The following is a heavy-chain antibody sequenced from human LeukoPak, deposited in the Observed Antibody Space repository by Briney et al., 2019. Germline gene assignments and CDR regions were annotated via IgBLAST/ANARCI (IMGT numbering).Heavy chain of an antibody. V-gene: IGHV3-30*04. J-gene: IGHJ5*02. CDR1: GFTFSSYA. CDR3: ASLRVATT. Sequence: GGSLRLSCAASGFTFSSYAMHWVRQAPGKGLEWVAVISYDGSNKYYADSVKGRFTISRDNSKNTLYLQMNSLRAEDTAVYYCASLRVATTWGQGTLVTVSS. D-gene: IGHD2-21*02. CDR2: ISYDGSNK.